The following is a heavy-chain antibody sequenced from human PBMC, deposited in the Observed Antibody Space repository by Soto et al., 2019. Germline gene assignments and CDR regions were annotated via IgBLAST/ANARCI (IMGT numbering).Heavy chain of an antibody. J-gene: IGHJ4*02. CDR3: ARAKDYYDSSGYSYYFDY. CDR2: INSDGSST. D-gene: IGHD3-22*01. Sequence: GGSLRLSCAASGFTFSSYAMSWVRQAPGEGLVWVSRINSDGSSTSYADSVKGRFTISRDNAKNTLYLQMNSLRAEDTAVYYCARAKDYYDSSGYSYYFDYWGQGTLVTVSS. CDR1: GFTFSSYA. V-gene: IGHV3-74*01.